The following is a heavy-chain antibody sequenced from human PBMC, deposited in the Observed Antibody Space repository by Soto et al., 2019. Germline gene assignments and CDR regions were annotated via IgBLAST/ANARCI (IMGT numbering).Heavy chain of an antibody. D-gene: IGHD1-26*01. Sequence: GGALRLSCAASGFTFSNSDMRWGRPATGKGLEWVSAIVTAGDPYYPGSVKGRFTISRENAKNSLYLQLSSLRAGDTAVYYCARGSHLGSYGYFDYWGQGTLVTVSS. J-gene: IGHJ4*02. CDR1: GFTFSNSD. V-gene: IGHV3-13*05. CDR2: IVTAGDP. CDR3: ARGSHLGSYGYFDY.